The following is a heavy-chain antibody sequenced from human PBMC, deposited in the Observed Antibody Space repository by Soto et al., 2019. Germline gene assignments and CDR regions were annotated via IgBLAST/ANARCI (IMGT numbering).Heavy chain of an antibody. CDR3: ARDRGYYDISAYYHTPNFDY. CDR1: GFTFSSYS. V-gene: IGHV3-48*02. Sequence: EMQLVESGGGLVQPGGSLRLSCAAAGFTFSSYSMNWVRQAPGKGLEWISYISSSRSTISYADSVKGRFTISRDNAKNSLYLQMNSLTDEDTAVYYCARDRGYYDISAYYHTPNFDYWGQGTLVTVSS. J-gene: IGHJ4*02. CDR2: ISSSRSTI. D-gene: IGHD3-22*01.